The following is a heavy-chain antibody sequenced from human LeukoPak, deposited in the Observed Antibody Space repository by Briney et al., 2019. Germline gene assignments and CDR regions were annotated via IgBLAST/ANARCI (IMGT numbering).Heavy chain of an antibody. J-gene: IGHJ4*02. CDR1: GFTFSSYS. V-gene: IGHV3-21*01. Sequence: GGSLRLSCAASGFTFSSYSMNWVRQAPGKGLELVSSISSSSSYIYYADSVKGRFTISRDNANNSLYLQMNSLRAEDTAVYYCARDSQLPIDYWGQGTLVTVSS. CDR2: ISSSSSYI. CDR3: ARDSQLPIDY. D-gene: IGHD2-2*01.